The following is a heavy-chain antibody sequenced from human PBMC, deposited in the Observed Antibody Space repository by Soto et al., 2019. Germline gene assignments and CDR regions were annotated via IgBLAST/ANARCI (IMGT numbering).Heavy chain of an antibody. CDR3: AKGIAVAGSYYFDY. CDR1: GFTFSSYA. J-gene: IGHJ4*02. D-gene: IGHD6-19*01. V-gene: IGHV3-23*01. CDR2: ISGSGGST. Sequence: VGSLRLSCAASGFTFSSYAMSWVRQAPGKGLEWVSAISGSGGSTYYADSVKGRFTISRDNSKNTLYLQMNSLRAEDTAVYYCAKGIAVAGSYYFDYWGQGTLVTVSS.